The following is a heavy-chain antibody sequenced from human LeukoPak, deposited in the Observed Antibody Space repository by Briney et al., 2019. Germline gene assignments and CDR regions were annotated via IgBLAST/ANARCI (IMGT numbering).Heavy chain of an antibody. CDR1: GGSISSYY. V-gene: IGHV4-59*08. CDR2: IYYSGST. J-gene: IGHJ3*02. D-gene: IGHD3-10*01. CDR3: ARQRGRGDAFDI. Sequence: SETLSLTCTVSGGSISSYYWSWIRQPPGKGLEWIGYIYYSGSTHYNPSLKSRVTISVDTSKNQFSLKLSSATAADTAVYYCARQRGRGDAFDIWGQGTMVTVSS.